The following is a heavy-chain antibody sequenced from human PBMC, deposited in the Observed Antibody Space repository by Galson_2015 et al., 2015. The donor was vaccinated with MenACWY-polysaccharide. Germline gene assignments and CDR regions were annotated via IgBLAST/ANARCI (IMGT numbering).Heavy chain of an antibody. D-gene: IGHD4/OR15-4a*01. CDR3: AREPNSFDY. CDR1: GFTFSDYW. J-gene: IGHJ4*02. CDR2: IKKDGSEK. Sequence: SLRLSCAASGFTFSDYWMSWIRQAPGRGPEWVANIKKDGSEKNYVDSVKGRFTISRDNAKNSLYLQMNSLRVEDTAVYYCAREPNSFDYWVQGTLVTVSS. V-gene: IGHV3-7*01.